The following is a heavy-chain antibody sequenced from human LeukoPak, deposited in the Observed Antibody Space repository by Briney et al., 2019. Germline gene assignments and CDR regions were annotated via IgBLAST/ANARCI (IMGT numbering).Heavy chain of an antibody. D-gene: IGHD2-2*02. CDR3: ARGGYCSSTSCYNFDY. Sequence: PSETLSLTCAVYGGSFSGYYGSWIRQPPGKGLEWIGEINHSGSTNYNPSLKSRVTISVDTSKNQFSLKLSSVTAADTAVYYCARGGYCSSTSCYNFDYWGQGTLVTVST. J-gene: IGHJ4*02. CDR1: GGSFSGYY. V-gene: IGHV4-34*01. CDR2: INHSGST.